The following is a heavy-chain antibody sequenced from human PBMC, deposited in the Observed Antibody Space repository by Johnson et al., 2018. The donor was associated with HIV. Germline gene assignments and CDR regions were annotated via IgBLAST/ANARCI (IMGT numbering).Heavy chain of an antibody. D-gene: IGHD4-17*01. CDR2: IKQDGSEK. V-gene: IGHV3-7*01. J-gene: IGHJ3*02. CDR1: GFTFSSYW. CDR3: ARIPGRGGEQDSFDI. Sequence: VQLVESGGGVVQPGRSLRLSCAASGFTFSSYWMSWVRQAPGKGLEWVANIKQDGSEKYYADSLRGRFNISRDNPKNTLYLQMNSLRAEDTGVYYCARIPGRGGEQDSFDIWGQGTMVTVSS.